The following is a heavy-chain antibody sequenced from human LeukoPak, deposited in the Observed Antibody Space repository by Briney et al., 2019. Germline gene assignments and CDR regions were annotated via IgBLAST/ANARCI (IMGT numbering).Heavy chain of an antibody. CDR1: GYTFTGYY. Sequence: ASVKVSCKASGYTFTGYYMHWVRQAPGQGLEWMGWINPNSGGTNYAQKFQGRVTITADKSTSTAYMELSSLRSEDTAVYYCARRIVAGPDAFDIWGQGTMVTVSS. V-gene: IGHV1-2*02. D-gene: IGHD6-19*01. J-gene: IGHJ3*02. CDR3: ARRIVAGPDAFDI. CDR2: INPNSGGT.